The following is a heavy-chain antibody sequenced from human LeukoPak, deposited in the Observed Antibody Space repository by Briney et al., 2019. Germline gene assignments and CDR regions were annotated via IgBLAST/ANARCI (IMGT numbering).Heavy chain of an antibody. CDR1: GFTFSSYA. V-gene: IGHV3-21*01. J-gene: IGHJ4*02. D-gene: IGHD4-23*01. CDR2: ISSSSSYI. Sequence: PGGSLRLSCAASGFTFSSYAMSWVRQAPGKGLEWVSSISSSSSYIYYADSVKGRFTIPRDNAKNSLYLQMNSLRAEDTAVYYCARDLTTTVVIFDYWGQGTLVTVSS. CDR3: ARDLTTTVVIFDY.